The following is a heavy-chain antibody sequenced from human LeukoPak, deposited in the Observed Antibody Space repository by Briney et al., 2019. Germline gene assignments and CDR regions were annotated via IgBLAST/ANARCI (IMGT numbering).Heavy chain of an antibody. D-gene: IGHD5-12*01. CDR1: GGSFSGYY. J-gene: IGHJ4*02. CDR2: INHSGST. V-gene: IGHV4-34*01. CDR3: ARKVPGLRRPFDY. Sequence: SETLSLTCAVYGGSFSGYYWSWIRQPPGKGLEWIGEINHSGSTNYNPSLKSRVTISVDTSKNQFSLKLSSVTAADTAVYYCARKVPGLRRPFDYWGQGTLVTVSS.